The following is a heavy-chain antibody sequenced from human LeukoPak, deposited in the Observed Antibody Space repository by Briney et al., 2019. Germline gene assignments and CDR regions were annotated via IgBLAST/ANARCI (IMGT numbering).Heavy chain of an antibody. V-gene: IGHV3-33*06. D-gene: IGHD3-22*01. CDR1: GFTFTIYG. Sequence: GRSLRLSCAASGFTFTIYGMHWVRQAPGKGLEWVAVIWYDGSNKYYADSVKGRFTISRDNSKNTLYLQMNSLRVEDTAVYFCAKSAYYDSSGYYREWYFAYWGQGTLVTVSS. CDR3: AKSAYYDSSGYYREWYFAY. J-gene: IGHJ4*02. CDR2: IWYDGSNK.